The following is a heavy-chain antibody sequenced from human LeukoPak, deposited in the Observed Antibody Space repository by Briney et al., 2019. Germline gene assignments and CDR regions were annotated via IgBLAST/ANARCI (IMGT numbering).Heavy chain of an antibody. Sequence: SETLSLTWTVSGGSISSYYWSWIRQPPGKGLEWIGYIYYSGSTNYNPSLKSRVTISVDTSKNQFSLKLSSVTAADTAVYYCARAIAVAGLAWFDPWGQGTLVTVSS. D-gene: IGHD6-19*01. J-gene: IGHJ5*02. CDR1: GGSISSYY. CDR3: ARAIAVAGLAWFDP. V-gene: IGHV4-59*01. CDR2: IYYSGST.